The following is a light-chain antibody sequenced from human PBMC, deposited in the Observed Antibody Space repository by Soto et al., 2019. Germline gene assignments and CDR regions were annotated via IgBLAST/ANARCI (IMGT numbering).Light chain of an antibody. CDR1: QGISSA. V-gene: IGKV1-13*02. J-gene: IGKJ3*01. CDR2: DAS. CDR3: QQFNSYPLFT. Sequence: AIQLTQSPSSLSASVGDRVTITCRASQGISSALAWYQQKPGKAPKLLIYDASSLESGVPSRFSGSGSGTDFTLTISSVQPEDFATYYCQQFNSYPLFTFGPGTKVDIK.